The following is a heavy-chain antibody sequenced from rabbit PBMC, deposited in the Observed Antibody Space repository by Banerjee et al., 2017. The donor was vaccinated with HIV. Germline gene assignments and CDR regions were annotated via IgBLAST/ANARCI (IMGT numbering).Heavy chain of an antibody. V-gene: IGHV1S45*01. CDR1: GFSFISYY. CDR3: ARTSDVGSTYYFNL. D-gene: IGHD8-1*01. J-gene: IGHJ4*01. CDR2: IYAGSSGST. Sequence: QEQLVESGRDLVKPGASLTLTCTASGFSFISYYMCWVRQAPGKGLEWIACIYAGSSGSTYYASWAKGRFTISKTSSTTVTLQMTSLTAADTATYFCARTSDVGSTYYFNLWGPGTLVTVS.